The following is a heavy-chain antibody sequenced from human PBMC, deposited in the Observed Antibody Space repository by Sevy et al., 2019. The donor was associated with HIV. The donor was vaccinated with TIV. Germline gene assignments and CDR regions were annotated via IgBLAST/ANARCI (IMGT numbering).Heavy chain of an antibody. V-gene: IGHV4-59*01. CDR2: IYFTENT. CDR3: ARDSTTRLRVLDN. J-gene: IGHJ4*02. Sequence: SETLSLTCSVSGGSISSYFWTWVRQSPGKGLEWIGNIYFTENTDYSPSLKSRVTLSLDTSKSQFSLTLKSVTAADTAIYFCARDSTTRLRVLDNWGQGTLVTVSS. D-gene: IGHD1-1*01. CDR1: GGSISSYF.